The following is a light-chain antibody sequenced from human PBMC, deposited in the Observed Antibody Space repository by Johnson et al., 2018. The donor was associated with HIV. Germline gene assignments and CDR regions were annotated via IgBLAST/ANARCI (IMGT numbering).Light chain of an antibody. Sequence: QSVLTQPPSVSAAPGQRVTISCFGSSSNIGNNFVSWYQQFPGTAPKLLIYDNNKRPSGIPDRFSGSKSGTSATLGITGLQTGDEADDYCGTWDSSLSARYVFGTGTKVTVL. CDR1: SSNIGNNF. CDR3: GTWDSSLSARYV. V-gene: IGLV1-51*01. J-gene: IGLJ1*01. CDR2: DNN.